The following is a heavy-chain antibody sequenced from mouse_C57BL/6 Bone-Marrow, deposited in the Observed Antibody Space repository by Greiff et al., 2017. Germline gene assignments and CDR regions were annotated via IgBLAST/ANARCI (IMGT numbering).Heavy chain of an antibody. D-gene: IGHD1-1*01. Sequence: VKLVESGAELVKPGASVKMSCKASGYTFTSYWITWVKQRPGQGLEWIGDIYPGSGSTNYNEKFKSKATLTVDTSSSTAYMQLSSLTSEDSAVYYCARKGVLLLYWGQGTTLTVSS. V-gene: IGHV1-55*01. CDR2: IYPGSGST. J-gene: IGHJ2*01. CDR3: ARKGVLLLY. CDR1: GYTFTSYW.